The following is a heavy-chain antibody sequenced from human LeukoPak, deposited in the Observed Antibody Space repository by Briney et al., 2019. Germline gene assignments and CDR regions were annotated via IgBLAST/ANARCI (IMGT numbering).Heavy chain of an antibody. CDR1: GYTFTSHY. CDR2: INPKNGDR. Sequence: ASVKVSCKASGYTFTSHYIHWVRQATGQGLEWMGIINPKNGDRLYARKFQGRVTMTRDTSTSTVYMDLSSLRSEDTALYFCARESMVTTKWFDPWGQGTLVTVSS. V-gene: IGHV1-46*01. CDR3: ARESMVTTKWFDP. J-gene: IGHJ5*02. D-gene: IGHD4-17*01.